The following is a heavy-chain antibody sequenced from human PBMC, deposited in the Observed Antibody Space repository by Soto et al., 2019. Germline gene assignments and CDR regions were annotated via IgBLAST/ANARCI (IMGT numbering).Heavy chain of an antibody. J-gene: IGHJ3*02. Sequence: QVQLVQSGAEVKKPGASVKVSCKASGYTFTSFGISWVRQAPGQGLEWMGWISAYNGNTNSAENLQGRVTITTDTSTSTAYMERRSLRSDDTAVYYCSRDHRGGTDAFEIWGQGTMVTVCS. V-gene: IGHV1-18*01. CDR2: ISAYNGNT. CDR1: GYTFTSFG. CDR3: SRDHRGGTDAFEI. D-gene: IGHD2-15*01.